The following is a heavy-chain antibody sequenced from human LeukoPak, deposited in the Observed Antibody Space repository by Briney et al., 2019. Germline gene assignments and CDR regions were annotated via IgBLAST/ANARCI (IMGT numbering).Heavy chain of an antibody. J-gene: IGHJ4*02. V-gene: IGHV3-21*04. CDR3: AKDRVDGSGSQFDS. Sequence: GGSLRLSCAASGFTFSSYSMNWVRQAPGKGLEWVSSISSSSSYIYYADSVKGRLTISKDNAMDTLFLQMNSLRADDTAVYYCAKDRVDGSGSQFDSWGQGSLVTVSS. D-gene: IGHD3-10*01. CDR2: ISSSSSYI. CDR1: GFTFSSYS.